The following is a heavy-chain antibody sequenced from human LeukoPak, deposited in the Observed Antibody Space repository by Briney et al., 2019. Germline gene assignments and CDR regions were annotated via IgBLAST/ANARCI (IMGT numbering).Heavy chain of an antibody. CDR3: AILPNGDSDY. CDR2: MYYSGST. Sequence: ASETLSLTCTVSGGSISSSTYYWGWVRQPPGKGLEWIGSMYYSGSTNYNPSLKSRVTITVDTSKNQFSLKLNSVTAADTAVYYCAILPNGDSDYWGQGMLVTVSS. V-gene: IGHV4-39*07. J-gene: IGHJ4*02. CDR1: GGSISSSTYY.